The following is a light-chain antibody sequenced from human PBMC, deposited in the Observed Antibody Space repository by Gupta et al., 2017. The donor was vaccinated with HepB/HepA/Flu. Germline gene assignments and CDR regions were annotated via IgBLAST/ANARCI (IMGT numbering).Light chain of an antibody. Sequence: SYVLIQSPSVSVAPGETARMTGGGTSIGGTSVHWYQQKSGQAPVLVVYNDRDRPPGIPERFSGSNSGNTASLTITSVEAGDEADYYCQVWDAVGDVIFGGGTRLTVL. V-gene: IGLV3-21*02. CDR1: SIGGTS. J-gene: IGLJ2*01. CDR3: QVWDAVGDVI. CDR2: NDR.